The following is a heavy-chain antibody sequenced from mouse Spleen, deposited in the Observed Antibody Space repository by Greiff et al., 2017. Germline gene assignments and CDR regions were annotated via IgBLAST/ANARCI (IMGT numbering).Heavy chain of an antibody. CDR3: ARVAARATEDAMDY. J-gene: IGHJ4*01. D-gene: IGHD3-1*01. CDR2: INYDGSST. Sequence: DVHLVESEGGLVQPGSSMKLSCTASGFTFSDYYMAWVRQVPEKGLEWVANINYDGSSTYYLDSLKSRFIISRDNAKNILYLQMSSLKSEDTATYYCARVAARATEDAMDYWGQGTSVTVSS. V-gene: IGHV5-16*01. CDR1: GFTFSDYY.